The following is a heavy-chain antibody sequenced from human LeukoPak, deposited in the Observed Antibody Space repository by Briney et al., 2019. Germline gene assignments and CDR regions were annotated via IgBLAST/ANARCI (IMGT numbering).Heavy chain of an antibody. CDR3: AKARGALDY. CDR2: ISYDGSNK. D-gene: IGHD3-10*01. CDR1: GSTFSSYG. Sequence: GRSLRLSCAASGSTFSSYGMHWVRQAPGKGLEWVAVISYDGSNKYYADSVKGRFTISRDNSKNTLYLQMNSLRAEDTAVYYCAKARGALDYWGQGTLVTVSS. V-gene: IGHV3-30*18. J-gene: IGHJ4*02.